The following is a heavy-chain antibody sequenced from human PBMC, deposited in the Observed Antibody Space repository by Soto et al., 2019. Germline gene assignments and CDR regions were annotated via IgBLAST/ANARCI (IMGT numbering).Heavy chain of an antibody. D-gene: IGHD3-3*01. Sequence: GESLKISCKGSGYSFTIYWIGWVRQMPGKGLEWMGIIYPGDSDTRYSPSFQGQVTISADKSISTAYLQWSSLKASDTAMYYCARHGGGITIFGVVITQAYGMDVWGQGTTVTVSS. V-gene: IGHV5-51*01. CDR1: GYSFTIYW. J-gene: IGHJ6*02. CDR2: IYPGDSDT. CDR3: ARHGGGITIFGVVITQAYGMDV.